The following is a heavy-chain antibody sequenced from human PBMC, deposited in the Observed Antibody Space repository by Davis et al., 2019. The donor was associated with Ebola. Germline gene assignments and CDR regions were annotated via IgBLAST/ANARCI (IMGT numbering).Heavy chain of an antibody. D-gene: IGHD3-3*01. J-gene: IGHJ4*02. V-gene: IGHV4-34*01. Sequence: SDTLSLTCAVYGGSFSGYYWSWTGQPPGKGLEWIGEINHSGSTNYNPSLKSRVTISVDTSKNQFSLKLSSVTAADTAVYYCARGRGRITIFGVATYYFDYWGQGTLVTVSS. CDR1: GGSFSGYY. CDR2: INHSGST. CDR3: ARGRGRITIFGVATYYFDY.